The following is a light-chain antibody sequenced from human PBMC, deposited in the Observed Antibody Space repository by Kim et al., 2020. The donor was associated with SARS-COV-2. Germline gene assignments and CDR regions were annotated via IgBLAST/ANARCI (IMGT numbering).Light chain of an antibody. J-gene: IGKJ1*01. CDR3: QQYGDSPQT. V-gene: IGKV3-20*01. CDR2: TAS. Sequence: APCCGSAAIISSSYFAWYQQNPGRAPRLLIFTASTRAAVIPGMFSGSGSRTDFTLTISSLQPEDVAVYYCQQYGDSPQTFGQGTKVDIK. CDR1: AIISSSY.